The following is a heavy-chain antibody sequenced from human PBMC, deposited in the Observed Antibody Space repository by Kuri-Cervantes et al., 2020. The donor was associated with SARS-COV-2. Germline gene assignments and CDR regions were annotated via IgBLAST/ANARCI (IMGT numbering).Heavy chain of an antibody. J-gene: IGHJ6*02. V-gene: IGHV4-61*01. CDR1: GSSVSSGSYY. CDR2: TYYNGST. D-gene: IGHD4-17*01. Sequence: GSLRLSCTVSGSSVSSGSYYWSWIRQPPGKGLEWIGYTYYNGSTNYNPSLKSRVTISVDTSKNQFSLKLSSVTAADTAMYYCARHDYGDPLTYYYGMDVWGRGTTVTVSS. CDR3: ARHDYGDPLTYYYGMDV.